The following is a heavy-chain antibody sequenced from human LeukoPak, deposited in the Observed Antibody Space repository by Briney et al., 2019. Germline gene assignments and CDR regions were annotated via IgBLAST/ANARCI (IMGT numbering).Heavy chain of an antibody. CDR2: ISAYNGNT. CDR1: GYTFTSYG. CDR3: ARSSSGWQDDY. V-gene: IGHV1-18*01. Sequence: GASVKVSCKASGYTFTSYGISWVRLAPGQGLEWMGWISAYNGNTNYAQKLQGRVTMTTDTSTNTAYMELRSLRSDDTAVYYCARSSSGWQDDYWGQGTLVTVSS. D-gene: IGHD6-19*01. J-gene: IGHJ4*02.